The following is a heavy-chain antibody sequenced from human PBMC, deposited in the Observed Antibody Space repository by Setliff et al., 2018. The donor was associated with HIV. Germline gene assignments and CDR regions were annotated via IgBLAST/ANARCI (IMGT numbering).Heavy chain of an antibody. J-gene: IGHJ5*02. D-gene: IGHD5-12*01. V-gene: IGHV1-2*06. CDR3: ARAHFLVAMTRNWFDP. CDR1: GYTFTDFY. CDR2: INPKSGVA. Sequence: ASVKVSCKASGYTFTDFYIHWVRRAPGQGLEWIGRINPKSGVADYLKKFQGRVTMTTDTSTNTAHMELIRPRFDDTAVYYCARAHFLVAMTRNWFDPWGQGTLVTAPQ.